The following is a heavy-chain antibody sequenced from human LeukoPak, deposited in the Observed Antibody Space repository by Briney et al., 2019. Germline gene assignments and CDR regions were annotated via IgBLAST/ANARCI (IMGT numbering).Heavy chain of an antibody. Sequence: GGSLRLSCAASGVNFNSYNMNWVRQAPGQGLEWVSSISSSSDYIYYADSVKGRFTISRDNAKISLFLQMNSLRAEDTAMYYCARDGRHSSSWPKQKYSYYMDVWGKGTTVTVSS. CDR3: ARDGRHSSSWPKQKYSYYMDV. CDR1: GVNFNSYN. V-gene: IGHV3-21*01. D-gene: IGHD6-13*01. CDR2: ISSSSDYI. J-gene: IGHJ6*03.